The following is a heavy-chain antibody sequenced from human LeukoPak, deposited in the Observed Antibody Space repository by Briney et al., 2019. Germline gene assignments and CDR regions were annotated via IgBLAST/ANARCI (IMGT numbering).Heavy chain of an antibody. CDR1: GYSISSGYY. CDR3: ARDKSRDESIAARPAINWFDP. D-gene: IGHD6-6*01. J-gene: IGHJ5*02. V-gene: IGHV4-38-2*02. Sequence: PSETLSLTCTVSGYSISSGYYWGWIRQPPGKGLEWIGSIYHSGSTYYNPSLKSRVTISVDTSKNQFSLKLSSVTAADTAVYYCARDKSRDESIAARPAINWFDPWGQGTLVTVSS. CDR2: IYHSGST.